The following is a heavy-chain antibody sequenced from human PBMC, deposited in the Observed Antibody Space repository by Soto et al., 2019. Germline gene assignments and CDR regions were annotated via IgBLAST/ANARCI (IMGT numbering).Heavy chain of an antibody. D-gene: IGHD3-22*01. CDR2: IKSSSNDI. V-gene: IGHV3-48*02. Sequence: ESGGGLVKPGGSLRLSCVASGFTFGSYSMAWVRQAPGKGPEWVSYIKSSSNDIYYADSVTGRFTISRDNAKNSLHLQMNSLRDDDTAVYYCARLYYYDRSAIFGYWGQGTLVTVSS. CDR1: GFTFGSYS. J-gene: IGHJ4*02. CDR3: ARLYYYDRSAIFGY.